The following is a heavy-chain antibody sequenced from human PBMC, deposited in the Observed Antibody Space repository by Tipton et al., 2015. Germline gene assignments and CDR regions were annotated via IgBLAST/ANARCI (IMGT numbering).Heavy chain of an antibody. J-gene: IGHJ3*02. CDR1: AYSISSDYY. CDR2: IYYSGST. V-gene: IGHV4-38-2*01. D-gene: IGHD5-12*01. CDR3: ARVPDSGFDAFDI. Sequence: TLSLTCAVSAYSISSDYYWGWIRQSPGKGLEWIGNIYYSGSTNYNPSPKSRVTVLLDTSKTQFSLSLTSVTAADTAVYYCARVPDSGFDAFDIWGQGTMVTVSS.